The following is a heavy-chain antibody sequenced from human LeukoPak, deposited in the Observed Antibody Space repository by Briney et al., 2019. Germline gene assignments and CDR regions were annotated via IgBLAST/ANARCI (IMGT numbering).Heavy chain of an antibody. J-gene: IGHJ3*02. Sequence: ATVKISCKVSGYTFTDYYMHWVQQAPGKGLEWMGLVDPEDGETIYAEKFQGRVTITADESTSTAYMELSSLRSEDTAVYYCARETRSRDGYNPLAFDIWGQGTMVTVSS. D-gene: IGHD5-24*01. CDR3: ARETRSRDGYNPLAFDI. CDR1: GYTFTDYY. CDR2: VDPEDGET. V-gene: IGHV1-69-2*01.